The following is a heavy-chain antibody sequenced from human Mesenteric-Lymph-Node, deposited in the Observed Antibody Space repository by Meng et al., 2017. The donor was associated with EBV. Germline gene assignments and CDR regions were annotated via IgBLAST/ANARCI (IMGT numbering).Heavy chain of an antibody. D-gene: IGHD3-3*01. CDR1: GGSISSPNW. Sequence: QLHWLEVVLGLVKPSGTRSLTGAVSGGSISSPNWWSWVRQPPGKGLEWIGEIFHSGTTDYSPSLKSRVTMSIDKSRNQFSLKLNSVTAADTAVYYCATVGGSFDFWIWGQGALVTVSS. CDR3: ATVGGSFDFWI. CDR2: IFHSGTT. J-gene: IGHJ4*02. V-gene: IGHV4-4*02.